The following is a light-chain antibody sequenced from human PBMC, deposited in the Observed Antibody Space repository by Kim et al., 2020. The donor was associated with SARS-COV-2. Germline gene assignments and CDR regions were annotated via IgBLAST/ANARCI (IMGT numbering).Light chain of an antibody. Sequence: VSPGQTASITCSGDKLGDKYACWYQQKPGQSPVLVIYQDTKRPSGIPERFSGSNSGNTATLTISGTQAMDEADYYCQTWDSITVIFGGGTQLTVL. CDR2: QDT. J-gene: IGLJ2*01. CDR3: QTWDSITVI. CDR1: KLGDKY. V-gene: IGLV3-1*01.